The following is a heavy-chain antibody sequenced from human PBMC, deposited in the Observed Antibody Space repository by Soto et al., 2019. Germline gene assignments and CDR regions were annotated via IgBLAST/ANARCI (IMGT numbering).Heavy chain of an antibody. V-gene: IGHV1-24*01. CDR1: GYSLTELS. Sequence: ASVKVSCKVSGYSLTELSMHWVRQAPGKGLEWMGGFDPEDGETIYAQKFQGRVTMTEDTSTDTAYMELSSLRSEDTAVYYCATIGGVTTTLYYYYGMDVWGQGTTVTVSS. D-gene: IGHD4-4*01. CDR2: FDPEDGET. CDR3: ATIGGVTTTLYYYYGMDV. J-gene: IGHJ6*02.